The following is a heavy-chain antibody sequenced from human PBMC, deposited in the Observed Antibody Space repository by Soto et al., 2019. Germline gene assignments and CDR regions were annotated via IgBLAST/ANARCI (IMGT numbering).Heavy chain of an antibody. Sequence: PSETLSLTCTVSGGSISSYYWSWIRQPPGKGLEWIGYIYYSGSTNYNPSLKSRVTISVDTSKNQFSLKLSSVTAADTAVYYCARRYSSASMWWFDPWGQGTLVTVSS. CDR3: ARRYSSASMWWFDP. J-gene: IGHJ5*02. CDR1: GGSISSYY. D-gene: IGHD6-6*01. CDR2: IYYSGST. V-gene: IGHV4-59*08.